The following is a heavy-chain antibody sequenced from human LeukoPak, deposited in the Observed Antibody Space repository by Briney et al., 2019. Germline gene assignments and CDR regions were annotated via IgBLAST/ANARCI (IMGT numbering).Heavy chain of an antibody. D-gene: IGHD4-17*01. CDR3: ARASTTVPNLLDH. V-gene: IGHV3-74*01. Sequence: GGSLRLSCAASGFTFSTYWMHWVRQAPGKGLVWVARIKGDGSSTIYADSVKGRFTISRDNSKNTLYLQTSSLRAEDTAVYYCARASTTVPNLLDHWGRGTLVTVPS. J-gene: IGHJ4*02. CDR1: GFTFSTYW. CDR2: IKGDGSST.